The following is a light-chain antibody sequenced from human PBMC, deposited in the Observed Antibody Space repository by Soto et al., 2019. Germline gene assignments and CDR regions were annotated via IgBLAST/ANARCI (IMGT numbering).Light chain of an antibody. V-gene: IGKV3-20*01. CDR1: QSVSSSY. Sequence: EIVLTQSPGTLSLSPGERSTLSCSSRQSVSSSYLAWYQQRPGQAPRLLIYGASIRATGIPARFSGSGSGTEFTLTISSLQPDDFATYYCQQYNSYPLTFGGGTKVDI. J-gene: IGKJ4*01. CDR2: GAS. CDR3: QQYNSYPLT.